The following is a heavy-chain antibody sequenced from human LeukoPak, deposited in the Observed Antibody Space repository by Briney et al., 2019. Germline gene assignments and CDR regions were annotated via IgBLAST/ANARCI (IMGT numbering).Heavy chain of an antibody. CDR1: GVSISSYF. V-gene: IGHV4-59*01. Sequence: SETLSLTCSVSGVSISSYFWTWIWQPPRKGLEWIGYIYYSGSTNYNPPLKSRVTMSVDTSKSQFSLKLSSVTAADTAVYYCARVLNDWYFDLWGRGTLVTVSS. CDR3: ARVLNDWYFDL. J-gene: IGHJ2*01. CDR2: IYYSGST.